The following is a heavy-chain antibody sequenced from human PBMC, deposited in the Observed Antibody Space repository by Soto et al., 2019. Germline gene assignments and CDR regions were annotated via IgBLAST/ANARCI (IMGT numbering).Heavy chain of an antibody. D-gene: IGHD3-10*01. CDR1: AISRGSYY. V-gene: IGHV4-31*03. J-gene: IGHJ4*02. CDR3: ARAPGRWLQFDF. CDR2: ISYSGST. Sequence: SETLSLTCTVSAISRGSYYWTWMRHYPGMGLEWIGSISYSGSTYYNPSVKSRVSISVDTSKNQFSLRLSSMTAADTAVYYCARAPGRWLQFDFWGQGTLVTVSS.